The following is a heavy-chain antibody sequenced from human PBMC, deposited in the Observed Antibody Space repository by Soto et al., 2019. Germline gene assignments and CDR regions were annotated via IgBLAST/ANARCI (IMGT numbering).Heavy chain of an antibody. D-gene: IGHD4-17*01. Sequence: EVQLVESGGGLVQPGGSLRLSCAASGFTFSSYEMNWVRQAPGKGLEWVSYISSSGSTIYYADSVKGRFTISRDNAKNSLYLQMNSLRAEDTAVYYCARDEESYGDQLIAFDIWGQGTMVTVSS. CDR1: GFTFSSYE. V-gene: IGHV3-48*03. CDR3: ARDEESYGDQLIAFDI. CDR2: ISSSGSTI. J-gene: IGHJ3*02.